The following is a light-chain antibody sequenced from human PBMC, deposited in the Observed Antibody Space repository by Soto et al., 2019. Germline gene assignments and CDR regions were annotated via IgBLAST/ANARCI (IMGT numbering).Light chain of an antibody. J-gene: IGKJ4*01. V-gene: IGKV3-20*01. Sequence: EIVLTQSPATLSLSPGEGVTLSCRASHSVSTSYFAWYQQKPGQAPRLLIYGASNRATDIPDRFSGSGSGTDFTLTISRLETEDFAVYYCQQYGTSLITFGGGTKVEIK. CDR3: QQYGTSLIT. CDR2: GAS. CDR1: HSVSTSY.